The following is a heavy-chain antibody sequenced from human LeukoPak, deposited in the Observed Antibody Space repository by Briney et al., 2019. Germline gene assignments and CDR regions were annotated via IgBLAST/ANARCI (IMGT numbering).Heavy chain of an antibody. V-gene: IGHV3-23*01. J-gene: IGHJ4*02. CDR2: ISGSGGST. Sequence: GGSLRLSCAASGFTFTCYAMSWVRQAPGKGLEWVSTISGSGGSTYYADSVKGRFTISRDNSKNTLYLQMNSLRAEDTAAYYCAKLWDSGTYFYFDYWGQGTLVTVSS. CDR3: AKLWDSGTYFYFDY. D-gene: IGHD1-26*01. CDR1: GFTFTCYA.